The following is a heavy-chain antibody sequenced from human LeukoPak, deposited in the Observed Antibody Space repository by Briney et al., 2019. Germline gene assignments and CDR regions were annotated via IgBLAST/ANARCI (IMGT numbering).Heavy chain of an antibody. CDR2: ISGSGGST. CDR3: AKPPHYYDSSGYYLYFDY. D-gene: IGHD3-22*01. V-gene: IGHV3-23*01. J-gene: IGHJ4*02. Sequence: PGGSLRLSCAASGFTFSDYYMSWIRQAPGKGLEWVSAISGSGGSTYYADSVKGRFTISRDNSKNTLYLQMNSLRAEDTAVYYCAKPPHYYDSSGYYLYFDYWGQGTLVTVSS. CDR1: GFTFSDYY.